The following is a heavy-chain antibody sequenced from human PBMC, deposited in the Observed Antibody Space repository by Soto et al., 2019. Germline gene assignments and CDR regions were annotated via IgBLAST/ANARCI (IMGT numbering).Heavy chain of an antibody. CDR2: LSGSGGST. D-gene: IGHD1-26*01. J-gene: IGHJ4*02. Sequence: EVQLLESGGVLVQPGGSLRLSCAGSGFIFNTYPMSWVRQAPGKGLEWVSGLSGSGGSTDYADSVKGRFSVSRDNSKNTLDLEMNSLRAEDTGVYFCTKGGNSYRYFDYWGQGTLVIVSS. V-gene: IGHV3-23*01. CDR1: GFIFNTYP. CDR3: TKGGNSYRYFDY.